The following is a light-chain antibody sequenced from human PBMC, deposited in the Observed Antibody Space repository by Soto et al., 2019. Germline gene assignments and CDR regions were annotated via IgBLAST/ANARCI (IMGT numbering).Light chain of an antibody. J-gene: IGKJ1*01. V-gene: IGKV1-39*01. Sequence: DIQMTQSPSSLSASVGDGVTITCRASQSISSYLNWYQQKPGKAPKLLIYAASSLQSGVPSRFSGSGSGTDFTLTISSLQPEDFATYYCQQSYSTPQATFGQGTKVDIK. CDR1: QSISSY. CDR2: AAS. CDR3: QQSYSTPQAT.